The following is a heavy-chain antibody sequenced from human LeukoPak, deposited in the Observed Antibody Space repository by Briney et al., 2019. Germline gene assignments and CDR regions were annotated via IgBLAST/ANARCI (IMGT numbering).Heavy chain of an antibody. Sequence: SETLSLTCTVSGGSISPYYWTWIRQPPGKGLEWIGYVYYNGNTNYNPSLKSRITISVDTSKNQFSLRLKSVTAVDTAVYYCARGPLSSRTTWTWFDPWGQGTLVTVSS. J-gene: IGHJ5*02. CDR2: VYYNGNT. D-gene: IGHD3/OR15-3a*01. CDR3: ARGPLSSRTTWTWFDP. CDR1: GGSISPYY. V-gene: IGHV4-59*01.